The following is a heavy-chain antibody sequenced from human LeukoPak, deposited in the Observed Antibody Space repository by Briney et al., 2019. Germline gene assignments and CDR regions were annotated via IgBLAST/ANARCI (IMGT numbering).Heavy chain of an antibody. J-gene: IGHJ4*02. CDR2: ISWNSGSI. D-gene: IGHD2-21*02. Sequence: GGSLRLSCAASGFIFDNYGMHWVRQAPGKGLEWVSGISWNSGSIAYADSVKGRFTISRDNAKNTLYLQMSSLRAEDTAVYYCGRSVVTASLVDYCGQGTLVTVSS. CDR3: GRSVVTASLVDY. CDR1: GFIFDNYG. V-gene: IGHV3-9*01.